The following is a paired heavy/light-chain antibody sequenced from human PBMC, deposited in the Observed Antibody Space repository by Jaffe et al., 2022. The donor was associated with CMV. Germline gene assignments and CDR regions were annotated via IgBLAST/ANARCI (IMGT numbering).Light chain of an antibody. CDR2: KAS. V-gene: IGKV1-5*03. Sequence: DIQMTQSPSTLSASVGDRVTITCRASQNINSWLAWYQQKPGKTPKLLIYKASDLESGVPSRFSGSGSGTEFTLTISSLQPDDFATYFCQQYNSNSALTFGGGTKVEIK. CDR1: QNINSW. CDR3: QQYNSNSALT. J-gene: IGKJ4*01.
Heavy chain of an antibody. CDR3: ARGQVGYYHYFMDV. CDR1: GYTFISYG. J-gene: IGHJ6*03. CDR2: ISAYRNQT. V-gene: IGHV1-18*04. Sequence: QVQLVQSGPEVKKPGASVKVSCKSSGYTFISYGVTWLRQAPGQGLEWMGWISAYRNQTNYSQKVQGRLTLTTDTSTGTAYMELRGLRSDDTAVYYCARGQVGYYHYFMDVWGKGTTVIVSS.